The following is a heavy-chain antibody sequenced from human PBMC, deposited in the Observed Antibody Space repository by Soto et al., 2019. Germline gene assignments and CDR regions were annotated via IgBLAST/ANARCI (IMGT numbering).Heavy chain of an antibody. CDR1: GYSISSGYY. J-gene: IGHJ4*02. CDR2: IYNSGST. V-gene: IGHV4-38-2*01. CDR3: ARGPTVTPDY. D-gene: IGHD4-17*01. Sequence: SETLSLTCAVSGYSISSGYYWGWIRQPPGKGLEWIGSIYNSGSTYYHPSLKRRTTISVDTSKNQFSLKLSSVTAADTAVYYCARGPTVTPDYWGQGTLVTVSS.